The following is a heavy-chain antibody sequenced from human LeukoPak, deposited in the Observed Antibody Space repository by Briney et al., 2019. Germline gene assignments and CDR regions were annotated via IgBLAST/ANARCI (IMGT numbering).Heavy chain of an antibody. CDR2: ISSSSSYI. CDR1: GFTFSSYS. Sequence: PGGSLRLSYAAFGFTFSSYSMNWVRQAPGKGLEWVSSISSSSSYIYYADSVKGRFTISRDNAKNSLYLQMNSLRAEDTAVYYCARSSSSWPYYWGQGTLVTVSS. D-gene: IGHD6-13*01. J-gene: IGHJ4*02. CDR3: ARSSSSWPYY. V-gene: IGHV3-21*01.